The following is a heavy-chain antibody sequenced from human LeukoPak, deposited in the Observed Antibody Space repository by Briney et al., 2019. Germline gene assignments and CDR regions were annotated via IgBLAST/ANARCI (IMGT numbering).Heavy chain of an antibody. Sequence: SETLSLTCTVSGGSVNSGSYYWGWIRQPPGEGLEWIGNIYYSGSTSYSPSLKSRVTISVDTSKNQFSLKLNSVTAADTAVYYCARKPYGSGRFDYWGQGTLVTVSS. D-gene: IGHD3-10*01. V-gene: IGHV4-39*01. J-gene: IGHJ4*02. CDR3: ARKPYGSGRFDY. CDR1: GGSVNSGSYY. CDR2: IYYSGST.